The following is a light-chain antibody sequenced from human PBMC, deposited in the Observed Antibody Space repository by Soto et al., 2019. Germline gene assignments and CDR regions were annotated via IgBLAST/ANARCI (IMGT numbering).Light chain of an antibody. CDR2: GIS. Sequence: AIQMTQSPSSLSASVGDTVTFTCRASQAFRNDLGWFQQRPGKPPKLLIYGISILQTGVPSRFSGSGSGTDFTLTISGLQPEDFATYYCLHDALFPYSFGQGTRLEI. CDR1: QAFRND. J-gene: IGKJ2*03. CDR3: LHDALFPYS. V-gene: IGKV1-6*01.